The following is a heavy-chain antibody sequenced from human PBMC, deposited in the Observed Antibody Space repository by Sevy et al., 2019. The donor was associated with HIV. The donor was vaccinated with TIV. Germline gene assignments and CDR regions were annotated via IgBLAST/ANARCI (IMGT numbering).Heavy chain of an antibody. CDR1: GFTFDDYA. D-gene: IGHD3-3*01. J-gene: IGHJ6*02. Sequence: GGSLRLSCAASGFTFDDYAMHWVRQAPGKGLEWVSGISWNSGSIGYADSVKGRFTISRDNAKNSLYLQMNRLRAEDTALYYCAKEIAPPTYDFGSGYRSPHYYYGMDVWGQGTTVTVSS. V-gene: IGHV3-9*01. CDR3: AKEIAPPTYDFGSGYRSPHYYYGMDV. CDR2: ISWNSGSI.